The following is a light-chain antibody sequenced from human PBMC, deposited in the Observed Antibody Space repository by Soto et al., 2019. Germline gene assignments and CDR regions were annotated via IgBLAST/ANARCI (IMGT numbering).Light chain of an antibody. J-gene: IGKJ1*01. Sequence: EIVLTQSPGTLSLSPGKRATLSCRASQSVSSSYLAWYQQKPGQAPRLLIYGASSRATGIPDRFSGSGSGTDFTLTISRLEPEDFEVYYCQQYGSSPWTFGQGTKVEIK. CDR1: QSVSSSY. V-gene: IGKV3-20*01. CDR3: QQYGSSPWT. CDR2: GAS.